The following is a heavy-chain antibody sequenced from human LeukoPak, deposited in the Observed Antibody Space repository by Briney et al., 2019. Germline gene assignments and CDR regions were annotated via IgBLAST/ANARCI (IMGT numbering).Heavy chain of an antibody. CDR1: GFTFSSYS. V-gene: IGHV3-21*01. J-gene: IGHJ6*02. CDR3: ARRGGDSVPWGYYYGMDV. Sequence: GGSLRLSCAASGFTFSSYSMNWVRQAPGKGLEWVSSISTIGAYIYYSDSIKGRFTISRDNAKDSLYLQMNSLRAEDTAVYYCARRGGDSVPWGYYYGMDVWGQGTTVTVSS. D-gene: IGHD4-17*01. CDR2: ISTIGAYI.